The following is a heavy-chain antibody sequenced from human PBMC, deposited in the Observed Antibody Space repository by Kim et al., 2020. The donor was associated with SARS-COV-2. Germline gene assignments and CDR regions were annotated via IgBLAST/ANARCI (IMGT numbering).Heavy chain of an antibody. V-gene: IGHV3-53*01. CDR2: IYSAGST. CDR3: AREAAVAGPIDY. CDR1: GFTVTSNN. J-gene: IGHJ4*02. Sequence: GGSLRLSCVASGFTVTSNNMNWVRQAPGKGLEWVSLIYSAGSTYYADSVKGRFTISRDNSKNTLYLQMNSLRAEDTAVYYCAREAAVAGPIDYWGRGTLVTVST. D-gene: IGHD6-19*01.